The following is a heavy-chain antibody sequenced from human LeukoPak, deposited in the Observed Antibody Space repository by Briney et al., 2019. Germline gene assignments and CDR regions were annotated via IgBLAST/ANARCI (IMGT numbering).Heavy chain of an antibody. Sequence: GGSLRLSCAASGFTFSSYAMSWVRQAPGKGLEWVSAISGSGGSTYYADSVKGRFTISRDNSKNTLYLQMNSLRAEDTAVYYCARGRRGSGSYWVDYWGQGTLVTVPS. J-gene: IGHJ4*02. CDR2: ISGSGGST. D-gene: IGHD6-19*01. V-gene: IGHV3-23*01. CDR3: ARGRRGSGSYWVDY. CDR1: GFTFSSYA.